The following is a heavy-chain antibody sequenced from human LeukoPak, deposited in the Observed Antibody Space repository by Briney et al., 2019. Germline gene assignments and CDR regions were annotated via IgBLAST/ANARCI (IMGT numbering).Heavy chain of an antibody. J-gene: IGHJ4*02. CDR2: ISYDGSNK. CDR3: ARDWEKYTIGLTCDY. CDR1: GFTFSSYG. V-gene: IGHV3-30*03. D-gene: IGHD3-16*01. Sequence: QPGRSLRLSCAASGFTFSSYGMHWVRQAPGKGLEWVAVISYDGSNKYYADFVKGRFTISRDNSKNTLYLQMNSLRAEDTAVYYCARDWEKYTIGLTCDYWGQGTLVTVSS.